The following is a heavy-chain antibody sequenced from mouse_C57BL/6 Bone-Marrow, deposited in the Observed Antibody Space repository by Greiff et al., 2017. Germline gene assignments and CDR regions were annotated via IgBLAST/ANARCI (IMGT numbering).Heavy chain of an antibody. V-gene: IGHV14-4*01. CDR3: TLLWSFAY. CDR1: GFNIKDDY. J-gene: IGHJ3*01. D-gene: IGHD2-1*01. Sequence: VQLQQSGAELVRPGASVKLSCTASGFNIKDDYMHWVQQRPEQGLEWIGWIDPENGDTEYASEFQGKATITADTTSNTAYLQLSSLTSEDTAVYYCTLLWSFAYWGQGTLVTVSA. CDR2: IDPENGDT.